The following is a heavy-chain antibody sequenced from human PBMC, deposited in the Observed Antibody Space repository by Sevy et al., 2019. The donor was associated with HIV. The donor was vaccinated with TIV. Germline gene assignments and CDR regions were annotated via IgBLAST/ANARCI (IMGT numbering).Heavy chain of an antibody. J-gene: IGHJ4*02. D-gene: IGHD2-15*01. CDR1: GFTVSSNY. CDR2: IYSGGST. CDR3: ASALGYCSGGSCRKRLHFDY. V-gene: IGHV3-53*01. Sequence: GGSLRLSCAASGFTVSSNYMSWVRQAPVKGLEWVSAIYSGGSTYYADAWKGRFTMSRDNSKNTLYLEMNSLRGEDTAVYYCASALGYCSGGSCRKRLHFDYWGQGTLVTVSS.